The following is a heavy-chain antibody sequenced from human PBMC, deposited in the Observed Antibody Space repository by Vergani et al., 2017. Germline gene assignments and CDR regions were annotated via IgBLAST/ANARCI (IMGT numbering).Heavy chain of an antibody. Sequence: EVQLVESGGGLVQPGRSLRLSCAASGFTFDDYAMHWVRHAPGKGLEWVSGISWNSGSIGYADSVKGRFTISRDNAKNSLYLQMNSLRAEDTALYYCAKDRGLGYCSSTSCYTLGYYYYMDVWGKGP. CDR1: GFTFDDYA. V-gene: IGHV3-9*01. D-gene: IGHD2-2*02. J-gene: IGHJ6*03. CDR2: ISWNSGSI. CDR3: AKDRGLGYCSSTSCYTLGYYYYMDV.